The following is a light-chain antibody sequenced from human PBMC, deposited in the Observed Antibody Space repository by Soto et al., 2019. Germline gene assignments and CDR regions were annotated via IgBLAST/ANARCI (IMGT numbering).Light chain of an antibody. Sequence: EIGMTQSASTLSVSTGERATLSCRASQSISGNLAWYQQKPVQAPRLLMFRTSSRATGFPARFSGSGSATEFNLTISSLQSQDFGVYYCQQYNNWPRATFGGGTKVDI. CDR2: RTS. CDR1: QSISGN. J-gene: IGKJ4*01. V-gene: IGKV3-15*01. CDR3: QQYNNWPRAT.